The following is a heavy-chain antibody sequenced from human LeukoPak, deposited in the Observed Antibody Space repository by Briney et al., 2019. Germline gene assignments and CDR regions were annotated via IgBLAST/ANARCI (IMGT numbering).Heavy chain of an antibody. V-gene: IGHV3-73*01. CDR3: TRSGDIVATIGY. J-gene: IGHJ4*02. Sequence: GGSLKLSCAASGFTFSGSAMHWVRQASGKGLEWVGRIRSKANSYATAYAASVKGRFTISRDDSKNTAYLQMNSLKTDDTAVYYCTRSGDIVATIGYWGQGTLVTVSS. CDR2: IRSKANSYAT. D-gene: IGHD5-12*01. CDR1: GFTFSGSA.